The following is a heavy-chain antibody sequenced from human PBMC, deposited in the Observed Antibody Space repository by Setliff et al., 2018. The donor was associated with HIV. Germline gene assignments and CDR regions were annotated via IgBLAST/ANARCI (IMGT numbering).Heavy chain of an antibody. J-gene: IGHJ6*02. CDR1: GGSFTGYY. CDR2: IYHSGST. Sequence: PSETLSLTCAIYGGSFTGYYWGWIRQPPGKGLEWIGNIYHSGSTYYNPSLKSRVAISVDTSKNQFSLKLTSVTAADTAVYFCARADGSGTYYLYYYYGMDVWGQGTTVTVSS. V-gene: IGHV4-34*01. CDR3: ARADGSGTYYLYYYYGMDV. D-gene: IGHD3-10*01.